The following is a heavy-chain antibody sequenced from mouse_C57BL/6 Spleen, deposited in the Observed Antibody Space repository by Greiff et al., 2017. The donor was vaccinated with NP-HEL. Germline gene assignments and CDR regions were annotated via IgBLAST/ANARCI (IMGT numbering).Heavy chain of an antibody. D-gene: IGHD3-2*02. CDR1: GYTFTNYW. Sequence: VKLMESGAELVRPGTSVKMSCKASGYTFTNYWIGWAKQRPGHGLEWIGDIYPGGGYTNYNEKFKGKATLTADKSSSTAYMQFSSLTSEDSAIYYCAREEGSSGYRAMDYWGQGTSVTVSS. CDR2: IYPGGGYT. V-gene: IGHV1-63*01. J-gene: IGHJ4*01. CDR3: AREEGSSGYRAMDY.